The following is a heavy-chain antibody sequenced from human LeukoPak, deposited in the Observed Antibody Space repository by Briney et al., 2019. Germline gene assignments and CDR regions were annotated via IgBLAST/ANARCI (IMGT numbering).Heavy chain of an antibody. J-gene: IGHJ4*02. CDR2: IYYSGST. CDR3: AGGSSSWYGLGYSYGNYFDY. D-gene: IGHD6-13*01. CDR1: GGSISSYY. Sequence: SETLSLTCTVSGGSISSYYWSWIRQPPGKGLEWIGYIYYSGSTNYNPSLKSRVTISVDTSKNQFSLKLSSVTAADTAVYYCAGGSSSWYGLGYSYGNYFDYWGQGTLVTVSS. V-gene: IGHV4-59*01.